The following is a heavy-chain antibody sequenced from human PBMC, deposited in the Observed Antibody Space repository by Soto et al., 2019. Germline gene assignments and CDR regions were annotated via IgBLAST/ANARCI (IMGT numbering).Heavy chain of an antibody. Sequence: PSETLSLTCTVSGGSISSDGCSWIRQPAWKGLEWIGRMYNSGSTNYNPSLKSRVTMSLDTSEKQFSLKLSSVTAADTAVYYCARALSSYDSSGSLDAFHILGRWTMVTFSS. D-gene: IGHD3-22*01. J-gene: IGHJ3*02. CDR1: GGSISSDG. CDR2: MYNSGST. CDR3: ARALSSYDSSGSLDAFHI. V-gene: IGHV4-4*07.